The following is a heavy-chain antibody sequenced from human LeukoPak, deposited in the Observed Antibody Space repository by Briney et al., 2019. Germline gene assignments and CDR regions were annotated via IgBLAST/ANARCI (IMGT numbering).Heavy chain of an antibody. J-gene: IGHJ4*02. CDR2: ISSSGSTI. CDR3: ARELYYGSGSYLDY. Sequence: KPGGSLRLSCAASGFTFSDYYMSWIRQAPGKGLEWVSYISSSGSTIYYADSVKGRFTISRDNAKNSLYLQMNSLRAENTAVYYCARELYYGSGSYLDYWGQGTLVTVSS. CDR1: GFTFSDYY. V-gene: IGHV3-11*04. D-gene: IGHD3-10*01.